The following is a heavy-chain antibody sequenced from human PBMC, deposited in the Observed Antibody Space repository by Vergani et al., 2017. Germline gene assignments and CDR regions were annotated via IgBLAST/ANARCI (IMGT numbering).Heavy chain of an antibody. CDR1: GGSISSGGYY. Sequence: QVQLQESGPGLVKPSQTLCLTCTVSGGSISSGGYYWSWIRQHPGKGLEWIGYIYYSGSTYYNPSLKSRVTISVDTSKNQFSLKLSSVTAADTAVYYCARDRASXCSSTSCYPDAFDIWGQGTMVTVSS. CDR3: ARDRASXCSSTSCYPDAFDI. D-gene: IGHD2-2*01. CDR2: IYYSGST. V-gene: IGHV4-31*03. J-gene: IGHJ3*02.